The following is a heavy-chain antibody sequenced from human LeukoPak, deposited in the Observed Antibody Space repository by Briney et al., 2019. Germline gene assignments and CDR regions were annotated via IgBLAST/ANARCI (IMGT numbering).Heavy chain of an antibody. CDR1: GGSIDNYY. Sequence: SETLSLTCTVAGGSIDNYYCSWIRQPPGKALEWIGYISSSGNSKYNPSLNSRVTISLDTSKNQFCLRLSSVSAADTAIYHCARDVGYCSSASCYVWFDPWGQGTLVTVSS. D-gene: IGHD2-2*01. V-gene: IGHV4-59*01. CDR2: ISSSGNS. J-gene: IGHJ5*02. CDR3: ARDVGYCSSASCYVWFDP.